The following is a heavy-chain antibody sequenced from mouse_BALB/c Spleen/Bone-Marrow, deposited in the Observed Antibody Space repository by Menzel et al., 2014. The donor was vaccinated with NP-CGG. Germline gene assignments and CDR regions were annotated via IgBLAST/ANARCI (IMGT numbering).Heavy chain of an antibody. CDR3: ARNFYGRAYFDF. CDR1: GYKFTDYA. CDR2: ISTYSGNT. J-gene: IGHJ2*01. Sequence: VKLMESGPELVRPGVSVKISCKGSGYKFTDYAMHWVKQSHAKSLEWIGLISTYSGNTHYNQKFKGKATMTVDKSSSTAYMELARLTSEDSAIYYCARNFYGRAYFDFWGQGSTLTVSS. D-gene: IGHD1-1*01. V-gene: IGHV1-67*01.